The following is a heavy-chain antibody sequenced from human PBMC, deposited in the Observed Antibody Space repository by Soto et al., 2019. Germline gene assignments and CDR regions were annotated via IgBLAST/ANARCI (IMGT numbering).Heavy chain of an antibody. Sequence: EVQLVETGGGLIQPGGSLRLSCAASGFTVSSNYMSWVRQAPGKGLEWVSVISGSGGSTYYADSVKGRFTISRDNSKNTLYLQMNSLRAEDTAVYYCAKDLRRLGELSLEGRLDYWGQGTLVTVSS. D-gene: IGHD3-16*02. J-gene: IGHJ4*02. CDR1: GFTVSSNY. CDR3: AKDLRRLGELSLEGRLDY. CDR2: ISGSGGST. V-gene: IGHV3-53*02.